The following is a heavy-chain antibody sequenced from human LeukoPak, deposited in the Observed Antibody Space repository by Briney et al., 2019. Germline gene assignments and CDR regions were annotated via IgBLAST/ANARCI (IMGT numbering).Heavy chain of an antibody. J-gene: IGHJ6*03. V-gene: IGHV4-59*01. D-gene: IGHD5-18*01. CDR3: ARDNGSGYTYGYEYYYYYLDV. CDR2: IYYSGST. CDR1: GGSISSYY. Sequence: PSETLSLTCTVSGGSISSYYWSWIRQPPGKGLEWIGYIYYSGSTNYNPSLKSRVTISVDTSKNQFSLKLSSVTAADTAVYYCARDNGSGYTYGYEYYYYYLDVWGKGTTVTVSS.